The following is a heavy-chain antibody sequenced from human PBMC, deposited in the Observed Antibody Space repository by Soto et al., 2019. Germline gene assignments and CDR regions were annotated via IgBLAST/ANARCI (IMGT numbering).Heavy chain of an antibody. CDR3: ARVHFSLYYYDSSGFDP. CDR2: MDPNSGNT. CDR1: GYTFTSYD. Sequence: ASVKVSCKASGYTFTSYDINWVRQAPGQGLEWMGWMDPNSGNTGYAQKFQGRVTMTRNTSIRTAYMELSSLRSEDTDVYYCARVHFSLYYYDSSGFDPWGQGTQGTVSS. J-gene: IGHJ5*02. V-gene: IGHV1-8*01. D-gene: IGHD3-22*01.